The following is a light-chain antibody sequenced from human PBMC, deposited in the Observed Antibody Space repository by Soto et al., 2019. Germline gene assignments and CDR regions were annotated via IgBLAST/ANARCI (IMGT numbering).Light chain of an antibody. J-gene: IGLJ7*01. V-gene: IGLV1-44*01. Sequence: QSVLTQPPSASGTPGQRVTISCSGSSSNIGSRTVNWYRQLPGTAPKLLIYFNSQRPSGVPDRFSGSKSGTSASLAISGLQPEDEADYYCAVWDDSLNGYVFGAGTQLTVL. CDR1: SSNIGSRT. CDR3: AVWDDSLNGYV. CDR2: FNS.